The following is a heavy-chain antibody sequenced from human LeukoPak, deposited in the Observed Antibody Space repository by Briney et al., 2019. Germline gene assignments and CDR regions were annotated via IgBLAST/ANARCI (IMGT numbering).Heavy chain of an antibody. V-gene: IGHV3-23*01. CDR2: ISGSGGST. CDR3: AKGRYYDSSGYYYYFDY. CDR1: GFTFSSYA. Sequence: GSLRLSCAASGFTFSSYAMSWVRQAPGKGLEWVSAISGSGGSTYYADSVKGRFTISRDNSKNTLYLQMNSLRAEDTAVYYCAKGRYYDSSGYYYYFDYWGQGTLVTVSS. D-gene: IGHD3-22*01. J-gene: IGHJ4*02.